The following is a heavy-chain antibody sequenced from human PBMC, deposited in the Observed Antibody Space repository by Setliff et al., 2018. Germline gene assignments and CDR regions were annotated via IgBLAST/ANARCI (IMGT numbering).Heavy chain of an antibody. CDR1: GDSITSGSDY. J-gene: IGHJ4*02. CDR3: ARRDGSIIYREFFDY. V-gene: IGHV4-61*02. Sequence: SETLSLTCTVSGDSITSGSDYWNWIRQPAGKGLEWIGRIYTTGNPNYNPSLKSRVTISVDTSMNHFSLRMTSVTAADTAVYYCARRDGSIIYREFFDYWGQGALVTV. D-gene: IGHD3-10*01. CDR2: IYTTGNP.